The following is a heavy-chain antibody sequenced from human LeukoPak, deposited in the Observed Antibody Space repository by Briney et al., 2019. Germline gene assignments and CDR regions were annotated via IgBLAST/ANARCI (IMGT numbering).Heavy chain of an antibody. CDR2: INPNSGGT. CDR1: GYTFTGYY. Sequence: ASVKVSCAASGYTFTGYYMHWVRQAPGQGLEWMGWINPNSGGTNYAQRFQGRVTMTRDTSISTAYMELSRLRSEERAVQYSARGATATTRLLWFDSSGQGTLVTVSS. J-gene: IGHJ5*01. V-gene: IGHV1-2*02. CDR3: ARGATATTRLLWFDS. D-gene: IGHD4-17*01.